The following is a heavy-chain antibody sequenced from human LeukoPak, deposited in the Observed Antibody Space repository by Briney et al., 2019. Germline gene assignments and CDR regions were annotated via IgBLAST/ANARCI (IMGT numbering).Heavy chain of an antibody. J-gene: IGHJ4*02. CDR2: ISAYNGNT. CDR3: ARDKNWKPDY. Sequence: ASVKVSCKASGYTFTTYGFSWVRQAPGQGLEWMGWISAYNGNTNYAQRLQGRVTMTTDTSTSAVYMELRSLRSDDTAVYYCARDKNWKPDYWGQGTLVTVSS. CDR1: GYTFTTYG. V-gene: IGHV1-18*01. D-gene: IGHD1-1*01.